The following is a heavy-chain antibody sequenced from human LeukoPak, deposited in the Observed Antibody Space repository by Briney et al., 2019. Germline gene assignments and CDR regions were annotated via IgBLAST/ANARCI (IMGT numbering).Heavy chain of an antibody. Sequence: PGGSLRLSCAASGFTFNNYAMSWVRQAPGKGLEWIGYIYYSGSTNYNPSLKSRVTISVDTSKNQSSLKLSSVTAADTAVYYCARVAAVAEYFDYWGQGTLVTVSS. D-gene: IGHD6-19*01. V-gene: IGHV4-59*01. J-gene: IGHJ4*02. CDR3: ARVAAVAEYFDY. CDR1: GFTFNNYA. CDR2: IYYSGST.